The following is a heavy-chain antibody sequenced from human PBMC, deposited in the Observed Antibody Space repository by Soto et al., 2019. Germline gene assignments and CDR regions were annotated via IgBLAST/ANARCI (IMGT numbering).Heavy chain of an antibody. CDR3: AREGRSDSLAPNNNWFDT. D-gene: IGHD6-25*01. J-gene: IGHJ5*02. CDR1: GYTFTYYH. CDR2: INANNGGA. Sequence: SVKVSCNPSGYTFTYYHIHWVRQAPGQGLEFMGWINANNGGAGSAQQFQGRVTVTRDTSISTVYMELSNLRSDDTAAYYCAREGRSDSLAPNNNWFDTWRQGTRVTVTA. V-gene: IGHV1-2*02.